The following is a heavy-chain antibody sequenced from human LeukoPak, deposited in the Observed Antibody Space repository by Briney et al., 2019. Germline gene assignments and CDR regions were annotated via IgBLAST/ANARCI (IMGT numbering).Heavy chain of an antibody. V-gene: IGHV3-23*01. CDR1: GFTFDTYD. CDR3: ARDGGRWSFDV. Sequence: GGSLRLSCAASGFTFDTYDMAWVRQAPGKGLEWVSATSASGGSPYYADSVKGRFTSSRDNSKNTLYLQMNGLRADDTAVYYCARDGGRWSFDVWGQGSLVTVSS. CDR2: TSASGGSP. D-gene: IGHD3-16*01. J-gene: IGHJ4*02.